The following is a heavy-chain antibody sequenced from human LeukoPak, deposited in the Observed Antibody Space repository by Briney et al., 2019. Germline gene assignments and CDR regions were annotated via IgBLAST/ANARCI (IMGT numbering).Heavy chain of an antibody. D-gene: IGHD3-10*01. CDR3: ARDVGGYYYGSGSPYIY. CDR2: INPNSGGT. Sequence: ASVKVSCKASGYTFTSYGISWVRQAPGQGLEWMGWINPNSGGTNYAQKFQGRVTMTRDTSISTAYMELSRLRSDDTAVYYCARDVGGYYYGSGSPYIYWGQGTLVTVSS. V-gene: IGHV1-2*02. J-gene: IGHJ4*02. CDR1: GYTFTSYG.